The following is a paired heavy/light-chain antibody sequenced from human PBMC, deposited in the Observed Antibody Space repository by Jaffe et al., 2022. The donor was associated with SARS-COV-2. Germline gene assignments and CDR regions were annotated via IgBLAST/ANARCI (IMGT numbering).Heavy chain of an antibody. J-gene: IGHJ4*02. Sequence: EVQLVESGGGLVQPGGSLRLSCAASGFVFSDYWMQWVRQAPGKGLLWLSDINSDGTSARYADSVKGRFTISRDNAKNTLFLQINSLRAEDTAVYYCARGGQPAAYDYWGQGTLLTVSS. V-gene: IGHV3-74*01. D-gene: IGHD2-2*01. CDR1: GFVFSDYW. CDR3: ARGGQPAAYDY. CDR2: INSDGTSA.
Light chain of an antibody. V-gene: IGLV2-8*01. J-gene: IGLJ1*01. CDR2: EVN. CDR1: SSDVGGYSY. CDR3: YSYVANNNYV. Sequence: QSALTQPPSASGSPGQSVTISCTGTSSDVGGYSYVSWYQQHPGKAPKLIIYEVNKRPSGVPDRFSGSKSGNTASLTVSGLQAEDEADYYCYSYVANNNYVFGSGTKVAVL.